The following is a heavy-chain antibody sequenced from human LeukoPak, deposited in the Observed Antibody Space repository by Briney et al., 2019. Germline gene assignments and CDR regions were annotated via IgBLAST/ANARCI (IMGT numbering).Heavy chain of an antibody. CDR3: ARDIVVVPAAMPFYGMDV. Sequence: ASVTVSCKAPGYTFTSYAMHWMRQAPGQRLEWMGWINARNGNTKYSQKFQGRVTITRDTSASTAYMELSSLRSEDTAVYYCARDIVVVPAAMPFYGMDVWGKGTTVTVSS. CDR2: INARNGNT. CDR1: GYTFTSYA. V-gene: IGHV1-3*01. J-gene: IGHJ6*04. D-gene: IGHD2-2*01.